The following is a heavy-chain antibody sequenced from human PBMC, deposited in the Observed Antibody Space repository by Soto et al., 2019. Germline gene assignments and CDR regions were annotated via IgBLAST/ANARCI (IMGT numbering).Heavy chain of an antibody. CDR1: GFTFNTSG. CDR2: IAFDGSQE. Sequence: SCAASGFTFNTSGMHWVRQAPGKGLEWVAVIAFDGSQEFYGVSVRGRFTISRDNSKNTLLLQMKSLTPEDTAVYYCATKVRVTNYLYYGMDVWGQGTKVTVS. D-gene: IGHD2-21*02. J-gene: IGHJ6*02. CDR3: ATKVRVTNYLYYGMDV. V-gene: IGHV3-30*03.